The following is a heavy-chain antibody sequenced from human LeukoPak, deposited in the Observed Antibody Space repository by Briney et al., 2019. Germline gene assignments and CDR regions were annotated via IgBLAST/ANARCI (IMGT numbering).Heavy chain of an antibody. CDR3: ARQRRVVPAAMINWFDP. Sequence: PSETLSLTCTVSGGSISSSSYYWGWIRQPPGQGLEWIGSIYYSGSTYYNPSLKSRVTISVDTSKNQFSLKLSSVTAADTAVYYCARQRRVVPAAMINWFDPWGQGTLVTVSS. V-gene: IGHV4-39*01. J-gene: IGHJ5*02. D-gene: IGHD2-2*01. CDR2: IYYSGST. CDR1: GGSISSSSYY.